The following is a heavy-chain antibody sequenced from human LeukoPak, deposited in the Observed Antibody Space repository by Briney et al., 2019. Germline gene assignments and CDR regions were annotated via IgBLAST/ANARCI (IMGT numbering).Heavy chain of an antibody. V-gene: IGHV3-74*01. J-gene: IGHJ3*02. CDR2: IKSDGSSV. Sequence: HPGGSLRLSCAASGFTFSSHWMHWVRQTPGKGLVWVSRIKSDGSSVDYADSVKGRFTISRDNAKNTLYLQMNSLRAEDTAVYYCARGRRIAAAGSGSDAFDIWGQGTMVTVSS. CDR1: GFTFSSHW. D-gene: IGHD6-13*01. CDR3: ARGRRIAAAGSGSDAFDI.